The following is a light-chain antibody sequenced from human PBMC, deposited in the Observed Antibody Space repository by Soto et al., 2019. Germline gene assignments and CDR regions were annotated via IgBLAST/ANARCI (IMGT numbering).Light chain of an antibody. V-gene: IGKV4-1*01. CDR1: QSFLYSSNNKNY. CDR2: WAS. Sequence: DTVMSQSPESLAVSLAERATINCKASQSFLYSSNNKNYLAWYQQKPRQPPKLLIYWASTRESGVPDRFSGSGSGTDFTLTISGLQAEDVAVYYCQHYYTTPRTFGQGTKVDI. CDR3: QHYYTTPRT. J-gene: IGKJ1*01.